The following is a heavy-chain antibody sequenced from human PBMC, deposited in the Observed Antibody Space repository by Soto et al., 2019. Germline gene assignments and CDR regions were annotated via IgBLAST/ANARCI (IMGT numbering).Heavy chain of an antibody. V-gene: IGHV4-34*04. CDR3: ARPPIKYCSSISCRPVYNYSLDV. Sequence: QVQLQQWGAGLLKPSGTLSLTCGVSGGSLSDYYWSWIRQPPGKGLEWIGEINHSGTTNLNPSLKSRATISADMSKNQFSLTSSSATAADTALYYCARPPIKYCSSISCRPVYNYSLDVWGTGTAVTVSS. J-gene: IGHJ6*03. CDR1: GGSLSDYY. CDR2: INHSGTT. D-gene: IGHD2-2*01.